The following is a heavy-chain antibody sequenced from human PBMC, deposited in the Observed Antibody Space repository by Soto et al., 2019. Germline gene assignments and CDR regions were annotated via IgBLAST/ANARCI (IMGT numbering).Heavy chain of an antibody. CDR1: GFTFSSYW. CDR3: ARQRVTTPPSYYYYGMDV. D-gene: IGHD4-17*01. J-gene: IGHJ6*02. Sequence: HPGGSLRLSCAASGFTFSSYWMSWVRQAPGKGLEWVANIKQDGSEKYYVDSVKGRFTISRDNAKNSLYLQMSSLRAEDTAVYYCARQRVTTPPSYYYYGMDVWCQGTTVTVSS. V-gene: IGHV3-7*01. CDR2: IKQDGSEK.